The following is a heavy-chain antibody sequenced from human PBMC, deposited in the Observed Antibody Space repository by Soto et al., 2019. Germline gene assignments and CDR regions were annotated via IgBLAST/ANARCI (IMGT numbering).Heavy chain of an antibody. CDR1: GFTFSSYG. CDR2: IWYDGSNK. Sequence: QVQLVESGGGVVQPGRSLRLSCAASGFTFSSYGMHWVRQAPGKGLEWVAVIWYDGSNKYYADSVKGRFTISRDNSKNTLYLQMNSLRAEETAVYYCARDRLPRLVRDYYFDYWGQGTLVTVSS. D-gene: IGHD6-13*01. J-gene: IGHJ4*02. CDR3: ARDRLPRLVRDYYFDY. V-gene: IGHV3-33*01.